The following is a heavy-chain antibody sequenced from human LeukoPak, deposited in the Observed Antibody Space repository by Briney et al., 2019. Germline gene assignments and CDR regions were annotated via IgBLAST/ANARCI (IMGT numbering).Heavy chain of an antibody. CDR2: ISSSGSTI. CDR3: ARDGGPYGDYVGDY. J-gene: IGHJ4*02. V-gene: IGHV3-48*03. Sequence: GGSLRLSCAASGFTFSSYEMNWVRQAPGKGLEWVSYISSSGSTIYYADSAKSRFTISRDNAKNSLYLQMNSLRAEDTAVYYCARDGGPYGDYVGDYWGQGTLVTVSS. CDR1: GFTFSSYE. D-gene: IGHD4-17*01.